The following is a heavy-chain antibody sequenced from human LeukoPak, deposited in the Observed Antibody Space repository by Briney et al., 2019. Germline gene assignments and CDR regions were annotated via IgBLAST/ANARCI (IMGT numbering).Heavy chain of an antibody. Sequence: GGSLRLSCAASGFTFSSCEMNWVRQAPGKGLEWVSYISSSGSTIYYADSVKGRFTISRDNAKNSLYLQMNSLRAEDTAVYYCASALYYYGSGSLNWGQGTLVTVSS. D-gene: IGHD3-10*01. CDR3: ASALYYYGSGSLN. V-gene: IGHV3-48*03. J-gene: IGHJ4*02. CDR1: GFTFSSCE. CDR2: ISSSGSTI.